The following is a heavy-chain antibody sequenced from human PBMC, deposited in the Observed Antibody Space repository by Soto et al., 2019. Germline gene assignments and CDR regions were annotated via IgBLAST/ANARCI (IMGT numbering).Heavy chain of an antibody. CDR3: ASLIRGGTVSDY. V-gene: IGHV3-72*01. Sequence: EVQLVESGGGLDQPGGSLRLSCAASGFTFSDHYMDWVRQAPGKGLEWVGRIRNKANSYTTEYAASVKGRFTISRDDSQKSLYLQMNSLKTEDTAVYYCASLIRGGTVSDYWGQGNLVTVSS. CDR1: GFTFSDHY. D-gene: IGHD3-10*01. CDR2: IRNKANSYTT. J-gene: IGHJ4*02.